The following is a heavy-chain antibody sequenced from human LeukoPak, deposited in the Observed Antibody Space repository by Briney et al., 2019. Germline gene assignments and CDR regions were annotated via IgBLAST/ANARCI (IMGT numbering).Heavy chain of an antibody. CDR2: IYSGGST. D-gene: IGHD4-17*01. Sequence: HPGGSLRLSCTASGFTVSSNYMSWVRQAPENGLEWVSVIYSGGSTYYADSVKGRFTLSRHNSKNTLYLQMNSLRAEDTAVYYCARVGGYGDYSFSYWGQGTLVTVSS. CDR3: ARVGGYGDYSFSY. J-gene: IGHJ4*02. CDR1: GFTVSSNY. V-gene: IGHV3-53*04.